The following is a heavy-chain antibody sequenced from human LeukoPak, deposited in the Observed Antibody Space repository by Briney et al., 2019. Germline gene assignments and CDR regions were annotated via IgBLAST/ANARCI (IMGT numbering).Heavy chain of an antibody. Sequence: GGSLRLSCAASGFTFSSYAMSWVRQAPGKGLEWVSAISGSGGSTYYADSVKGRFTISRDNSKNTLYLQMNSLRAEDTTVYYCAKDLHDYSNYDYWGQGTLVTVSS. CDR2: ISGSGGST. V-gene: IGHV3-23*01. CDR3: AKDLHDYSNYDY. J-gene: IGHJ4*02. D-gene: IGHD4-11*01. CDR1: GFTFSSYA.